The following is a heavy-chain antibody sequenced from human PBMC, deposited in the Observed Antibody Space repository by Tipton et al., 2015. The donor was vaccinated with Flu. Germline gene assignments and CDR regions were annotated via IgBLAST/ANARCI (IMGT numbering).Heavy chain of an antibody. CDR1: GGSVSSGRYY. Sequence: TLSLTCTVSGGSVSSGRYYWSWLRQTAGKGLEWIGRIYTTEDTNYNPSLESRVTISVDTSKKQFSLKLKSMTAADTAVYYCARDYCSGGICYPDYWGQGTLVAVSS. V-gene: IGHV4-61*02. J-gene: IGHJ4*02. CDR3: ARDYCSGGICYPDY. CDR2: IYTTEDT. D-gene: IGHD2-15*01.